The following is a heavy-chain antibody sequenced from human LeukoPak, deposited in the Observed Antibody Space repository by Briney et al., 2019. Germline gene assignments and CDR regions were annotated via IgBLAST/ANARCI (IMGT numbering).Heavy chain of an antibody. V-gene: IGHV4-34*01. CDR3: ARHAVVITDDAFDI. CDR2: INHSGST. J-gene: IGHJ3*02. CDR1: GGSFSGYY. D-gene: IGHD3-22*01. Sequence: SETLSLTCAVYGGSFSGYYWSWIRQPPGKGLEWIGEINHSGSTNYNPSLKSRVTISVDTSKNQFSLNLSSVTAADTAVYYCARHAVVITDDAFDIWGQGTVVTVSS.